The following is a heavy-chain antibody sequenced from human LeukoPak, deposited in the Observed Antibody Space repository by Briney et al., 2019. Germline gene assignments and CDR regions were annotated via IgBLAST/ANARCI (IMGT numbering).Heavy chain of an antibody. V-gene: IGHV4-59*01. CDR2: IYYSGST. J-gene: IGHJ4*02. CDR3: ARGGAEYQLLSYFDY. CDR1: GFTFSSYA. D-gene: IGHD2-2*01. Sequence: GSLRLSCAASGFTFSSYAMSWVRQAPGKGLEWIGYIYYSGSTNYNPSLKSRVTISVDTSKNQFSLKLSSVTAADTAVYYCARGGAEYQLLSYFDYWGQGTLVTVSS.